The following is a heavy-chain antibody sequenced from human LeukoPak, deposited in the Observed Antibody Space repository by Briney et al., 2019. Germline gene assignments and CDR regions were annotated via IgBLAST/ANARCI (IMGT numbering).Heavy chain of an antibody. Sequence: GASVKVSCKASGGTFSSYAISWVRQAPGQGLEWMGGIIPIFGTANYAQKFQARVTITADESTSTAYMELSSLRSEDTAVYYCARVHEGASYFYYYMDVWGKGTTVTVSS. CDR3: ARVHEGASYFYYYMDV. V-gene: IGHV1-69*13. J-gene: IGHJ6*03. CDR2: IIPIFGTA. D-gene: IGHD1-26*01. CDR1: GGTFSSYA.